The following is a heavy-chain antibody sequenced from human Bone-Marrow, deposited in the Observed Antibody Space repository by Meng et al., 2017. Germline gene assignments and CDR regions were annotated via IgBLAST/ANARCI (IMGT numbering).Heavy chain of an antibody. CDR2: ISYVESNK. D-gene: IGHD4-23*01. CDR3: ARGTTVVTPLGRDLHYFDY. V-gene: IGHV3-30*01. CDR1: GFTFSLYA. Sequence: GESLKISCSASGFTFSLYAIHWVRQAPGKGLEWVAVISYVESNKYYADSVKGRFTISRDNSKNTLYLQMHSLRAEDTAVYYCARGTTVVTPLGRDLHYFDYWGQGTLVTVSS. J-gene: IGHJ4*02.